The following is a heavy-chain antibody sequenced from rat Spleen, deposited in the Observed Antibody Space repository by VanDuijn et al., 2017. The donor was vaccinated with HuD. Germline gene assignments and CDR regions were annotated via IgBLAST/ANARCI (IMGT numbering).Heavy chain of an antibody. CDR3: TRRGYLSDWYFDF. J-gene: IGHJ1*01. CDR1: GFTFSDFY. D-gene: IGHD4-4*01. V-gene: IGHV5-29*01. CDR2: ISYDGSKT. Sequence: EVQLVESDGGLVQPGRSLKLSCAASGFTFSDFYMAWVRPAPTKGLEWVATISYDGSKTYYRDSGKGRFTIYRDNARSTLNLHMDSLRSEDTAIYYCTRRGYLSDWYFDFWGPGTMVTVSS.